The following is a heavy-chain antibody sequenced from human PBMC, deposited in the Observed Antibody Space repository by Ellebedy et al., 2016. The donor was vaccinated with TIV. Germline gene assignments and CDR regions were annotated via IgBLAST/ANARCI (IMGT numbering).Heavy chain of an antibody. CDR3: AKARGGYYYYGMDV. Sequence: SLKISCAASGFTFDDYAMHWVRQAPGKGLEWVSGISGNSGSIGYADSVKGRFTISRDNAKNSLYLQMNSLRAEDMALYYCAKARGGYYYYGMDVWGQGTTVTVSS. V-gene: IGHV3-9*03. CDR1: GFTFDDYA. J-gene: IGHJ6*02. CDR2: ISGNSGSI. D-gene: IGHD3-10*01.